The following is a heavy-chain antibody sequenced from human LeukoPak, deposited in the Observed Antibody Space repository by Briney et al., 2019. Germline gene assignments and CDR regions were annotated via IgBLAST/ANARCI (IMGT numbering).Heavy chain of an antibody. CDR1: GFTFDDYA. CDR2: ISGDGGST. Sequence: GGSLRLSCAASGFTFDDYAMHWVRQAPGRGLEWVSLISGDGGSTYYADSVKGRFTISRDNSKNTLFLQMNSLRADDTAVYYCAKVTVRGVIQPFDYWGQGTLVTVSS. J-gene: IGHJ4*02. D-gene: IGHD3-10*01. V-gene: IGHV3-43*02. CDR3: AKVTVRGVIQPFDY.